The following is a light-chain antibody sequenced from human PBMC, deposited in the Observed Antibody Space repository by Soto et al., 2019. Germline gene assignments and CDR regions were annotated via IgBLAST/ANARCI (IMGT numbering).Light chain of an antibody. V-gene: IGKV3-20*01. J-gene: IGKJ1*01. CDR1: QSVSSNS. Sequence: ESVLTQSPGTLSLSPGERATLSCRASQSVSSNSLAWYQQKPGQAPRLLIYGASSRATGTPDRFSGSGSGTDFTLTISRLEPEDFATYYCQQYNSYPVTFGQGTKVEIK. CDR3: QQYNSYPVT. CDR2: GAS.